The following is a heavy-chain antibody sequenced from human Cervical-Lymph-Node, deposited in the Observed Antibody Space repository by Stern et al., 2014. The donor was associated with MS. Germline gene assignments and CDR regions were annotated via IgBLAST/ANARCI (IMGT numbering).Heavy chain of an antibody. CDR1: VDSGRSRSYY. CDR2: IYYGGST. CDR3: ARDGYSSTEYYIDI. V-gene: IGHV4-61*01. D-gene: IGHD2-2*01. Sequence: GQLVESGPGLVRPSETLSLTCTVSVDSGRSRSYYWSWIRQAPGKGLVWFWFIYYGGSTSYNPSLRGRVTISMDMSKKQFSLSLSSVTAADTAVYYCARDGYSSTEYYIDIWGQGTLVTVSS. J-gene: IGHJ4*02.